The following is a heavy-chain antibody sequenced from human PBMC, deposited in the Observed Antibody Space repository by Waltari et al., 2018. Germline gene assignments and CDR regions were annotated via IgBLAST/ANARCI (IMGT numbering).Heavy chain of an antibody. CDR2: IIPIFGTA. V-gene: IGHV1-69*13. J-gene: IGHJ4*02. D-gene: IGHD6-6*01. Sequence: QVQLVQSGAEVKKPGSSVKVSCKASGGTFSSYAISWVRQAPGQGLEWMGGIIPIFGTANYAQKFKGRVTMTADESTSTAYMELSSLRSEDTAVYYCARDGLRYSSSDGLDYWGQGTLVTVSS. CDR3: ARDGLRYSSSDGLDY. CDR1: GGTFSSYA.